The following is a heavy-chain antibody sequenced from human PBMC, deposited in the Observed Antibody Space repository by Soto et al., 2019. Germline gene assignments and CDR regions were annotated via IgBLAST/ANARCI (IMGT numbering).Heavy chain of an antibody. J-gene: IGHJ4*02. V-gene: IGHV3-21*01. Sequence: PGGSLRLSCAASGFTFSTYSMHWVRQAPGRGLEWVSSITPSSAFIYYADSVEGRFTISRDNSQNSLYLQMNSLRAEDTAIYYCARGARASSVTTLSAYWGQGTLVTVSS. D-gene: IGHD4-17*01. CDR3: ARGARASSVTTLSAY. CDR1: GFTFSTYS. CDR2: ITPSSAFI.